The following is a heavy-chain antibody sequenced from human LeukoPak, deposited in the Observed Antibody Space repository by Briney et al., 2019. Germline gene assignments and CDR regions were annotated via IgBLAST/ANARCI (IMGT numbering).Heavy chain of an antibody. CDR1: GFSVSAKD. CDR3: ARESVLIYLDWVSNSIYYYYMDA. D-gene: IGHD3/OR15-3a*01. V-gene: IGHV3-53*01. Sequence: PGGSLRLSCAASGFSVSAKDLNWARQAPGKGREWVSVLYNDGQTHYLDSVKGRFTISRDKSSNTSYLHMNTPRAEDTAVYYCARESVLIYLDWVSNSIYYYYMDAWGKGTPVTVSS. CDR2: LYNDGQT. J-gene: IGHJ6*03.